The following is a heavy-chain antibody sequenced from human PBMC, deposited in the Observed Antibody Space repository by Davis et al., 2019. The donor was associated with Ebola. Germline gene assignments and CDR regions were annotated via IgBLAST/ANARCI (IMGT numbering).Heavy chain of an antibody. CDR3: ARRGAGGYWWGAFDY. J-gene: IGHJ4*02. CDR2: ISASGDAT. D-gene: IGHD2-21*01. V-gene: IGHV3-23*01. Sequence: PGGSLRLSCAVSGLTVSSNYMSWVRQAPGKGLEWVSAISASGDATYYADSVKGRFTISSDHSKNMLSLKMNSLRDEDAAIYYCARRGAGGYWWGAFDYWGQGTLVTVSS. CDR1: GLTVSSNY.